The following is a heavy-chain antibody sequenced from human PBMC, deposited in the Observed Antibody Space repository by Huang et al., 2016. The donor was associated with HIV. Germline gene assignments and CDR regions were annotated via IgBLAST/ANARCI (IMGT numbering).Heavy chain of an antibody. D-gene: IGHD2-2*01. CDR2: FYYSGDA. CDR1: GGSITSSIHY. V-gene: IGHV4-39*01. CDR3: ASGEYGKNAYDI. J-gene: IGHJ3*02. Sequence: QLHLQQSGPGLVRPSETLSLICTVSGGSITSSIHYWGWIRQTPGKGLGWIGNFYYSGDAYYTPSLKNRVSISIDTSKSQFSLRLSSVIATDTAVYYCASGEYGKNAYDIWGQGTVVTVSA.